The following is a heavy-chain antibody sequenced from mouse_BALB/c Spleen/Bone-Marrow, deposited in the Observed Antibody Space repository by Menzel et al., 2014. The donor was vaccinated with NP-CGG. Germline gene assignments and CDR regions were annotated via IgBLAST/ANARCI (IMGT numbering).Heavy chain of an antibody. J-gene: IGHJ4*01. D-gene: IGHD2-4*01. Sequence: QVQLQQSGAGLGMPGASVKMSCKASGYTFTDNWIYWVKQRPGQGLEWIGAIDTSDSYTNYNQKFMGKASLTVDASSSTAYVQVSSLTSDDSAVYYCARGGHDFSLDYWGQGTSVTVSS. CDR2: IDTSDSYT. CDR1: GYTFTDNW. CDR3: ARGGHDFSLDY. V-gene: IGHV1-69*01.